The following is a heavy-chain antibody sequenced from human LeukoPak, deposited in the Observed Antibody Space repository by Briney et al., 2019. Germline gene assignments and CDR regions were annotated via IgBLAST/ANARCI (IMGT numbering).Heavy chain of an antibody. CDR3: ARLRTLMAYGDSNLYYFDY. J-gene: IGHJ4*02. Sequence: SVKVSCKXSGGTFSSYTISWVRQSPGQGLEWMGRIIPILGIANYAQKFQGRVTITADKSTSTAYMELSSLRSEDTAVYYCARLRTLMAYGDSNLYYFDYWGQGTLVTVSS. D-gene: IGHD4-17*01. V-gene: IGHV1-69*02. CDR1: GGTFSSYT. CDR2: IIPILGIA.